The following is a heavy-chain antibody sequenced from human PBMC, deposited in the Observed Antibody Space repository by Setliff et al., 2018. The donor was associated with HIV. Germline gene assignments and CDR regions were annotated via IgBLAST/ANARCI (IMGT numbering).Heavy chain of an antibody. D-gene: IGHD6-13*01. V-gene: IGHV3-9*01. CDR2: ISWNSDTT. CDR1: GFTFDDYA. J-gene: IGHJ4*02. CDR3: VKGGVYSSRWFGDYFDF. Sequence: HPGGSLRLSCAASGFTFDDYAMHWVRQAPGKGLDWVSTISWNSDTTDYADSVKGRFTISRDNAKNSLYLQMNSLRPEDTAVYYCVKGGVYSSRWFGDYFDFWGQGALVTVSS.